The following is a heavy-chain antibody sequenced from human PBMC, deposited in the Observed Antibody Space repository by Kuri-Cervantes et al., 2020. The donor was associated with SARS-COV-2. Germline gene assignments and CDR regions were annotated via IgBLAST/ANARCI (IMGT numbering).Heavy chain of an antibody. J-gene: IGHJ4*02. CDR3: ASMWCNTVTDFDY. D-gene: IGHD4-11*01. CDR2: INSEESST. Sequence: GESLKIYCAASVFTFSSYWMHWVRQAPGKGVVWVSRINSEESSTSYGDSVKGRFTISRDNAKNTVDLKMTRMRAEDTAVYYCASMWCNTVTDFDYWGQGTLVTVSS. CDR1: VFTFSSYW. V-gene: IGHV3-74*01.